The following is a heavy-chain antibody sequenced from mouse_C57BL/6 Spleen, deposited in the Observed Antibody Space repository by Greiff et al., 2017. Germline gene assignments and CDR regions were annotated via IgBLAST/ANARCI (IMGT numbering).Heavy chain of an antibody. CDR1: GYTFTTYP. CDR3: ARIGYYGSYWYFDV. V-gene: IGHV1-47*01. D-gene: IGHD1-1*01. CDR2: FHPYNDDT. J-gene: IGHJ1*03. Sequence: VQLQQSGAELVKPGASVTMSCKASGYTFTTYPIEWLKQTHGKSLEWIGNFHPYNDDTNYNEKLKGKATLTVEKSSSTVYLELSRLTADDSAVYYFARIGYYGSYWYFDVWGTGTTVTVAS.